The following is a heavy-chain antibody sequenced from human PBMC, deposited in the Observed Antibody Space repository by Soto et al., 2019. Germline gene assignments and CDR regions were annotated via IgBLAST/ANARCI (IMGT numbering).Heavy chain of an antibody. CDR1: GFTFSSYA. D-gene: IGHD2-2*01. V-gene: IGHV3-23*01. CDR2: ISGSGGST. Sequence: EVQLLESGGGLVQPGGSLRLSCAASGFTFSSYAMSWVRQAPGKGLEWVSAISGSGGSTYYADSVKGRFTISRDNSKNPLYLQMNSLRAEDTAVYYCAKPLGYCSSTSCSGAEYGMDVWGQGTTVTVSS. CDR3: AKPLGYCSSTSCSGAEYGMDV. J-gene: IGHJ6*02.